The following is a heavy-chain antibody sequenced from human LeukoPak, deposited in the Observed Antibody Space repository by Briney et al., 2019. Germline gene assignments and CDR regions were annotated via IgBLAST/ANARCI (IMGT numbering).Heavy chain of an antibody. CDR2: IRNDVNGYTS. V-gene: IGHV3-72*01. CDR1: GFTFRSHF. Sequence: PGGSLSLSCAASGFTFRSHFMDWVRQAPGKGLEWVGRIRNDVNGYTSEYAASVTGRFIISRDDSKNSLYLQMNSLKSEDTAVYYCARANFYEYHLQVWGTGTTVSVSS. J-gene: IGHJ6*04. D-gene: IGHD5/OR15-5a*01. CDR3: ARANFYEYHLQV.